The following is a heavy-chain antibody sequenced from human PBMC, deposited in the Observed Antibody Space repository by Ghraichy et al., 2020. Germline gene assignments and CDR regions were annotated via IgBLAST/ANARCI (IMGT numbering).Heavy chain of an antibody. V-gene: IGHV4-4*07. Sequence: SQTLSLTCTVSGASISSYYWTWIRQPAGKGLEWIGRTYFTDSPSYNPSLKSRITMSVDTSKKQISLRLSSVTAADTAVYYCASEGIAIPFGLDVWGPGTTVTVS. CDR2: TYFTDSP. J-gene: IGHJ6*02. CDR1: GASISSYY. CDR3: ASEGIAIPFGLDV. D-gene: IGHD3-9*01.